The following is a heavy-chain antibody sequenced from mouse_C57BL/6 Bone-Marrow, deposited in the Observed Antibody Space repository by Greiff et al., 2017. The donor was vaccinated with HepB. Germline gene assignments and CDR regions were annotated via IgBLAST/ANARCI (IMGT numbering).Heavy chain of an antibody. CDR3: TTYDGNYGFAY. Sequence: EVKLMESGAELVRPGASVKLSCTASGFNIKDDYMHWVKQRPEQGLEWIGWIDPENGDTEYASKFQGKATITADTSSNTAYLQLSSLTSEDTAVYYCTTYDGNYGFAYWGQGTLVTVSA. J-gene: IGHJ3*01. CDR1: GFNIKDDY. D-gene: IGHD2-1*01. V-gene: IGHV14-4*01. CDR2: IDPENGDT.